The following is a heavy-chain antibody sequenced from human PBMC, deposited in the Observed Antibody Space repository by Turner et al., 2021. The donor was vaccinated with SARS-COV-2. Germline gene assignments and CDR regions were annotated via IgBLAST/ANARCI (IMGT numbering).Heavy chain of an antibody. CDR3: ARVRPSLIDYFDY. Sequence: EVQLVETGGGLIQPGGSLRLSCAASGFTVSSNYMSWVRQAPGKGLEWVSVSYSGGSTYYADSVKGRFTISRDNSKNTLYLQMNSLRAEDTAVYYCARVRPSLIDYFDYWGQGTLVTVSS. V-gene: IGHV3-53*02. CDR1: GFTVSSNY. D-gene: IGHD3-16*02. CDR2: SYSGGST. J-gene: IGHJ4*02.